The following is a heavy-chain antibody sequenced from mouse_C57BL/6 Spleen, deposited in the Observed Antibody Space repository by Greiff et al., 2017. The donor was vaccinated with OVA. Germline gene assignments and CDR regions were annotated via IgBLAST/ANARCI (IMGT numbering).Heavy chain of an antibody. Sequence: VQLQQSGAELVRPGTSVKVSCKASGYAFTNYLIEWVKQRPGQGLEWIGVINPGSGGTNYNEKFKGKATLTADKSSSTAYMQLSSLTSEDSTVYFCARGEDGSSLYAMDYWGQGTSVTVSS. CDR2: INPGSGGT. CDR1: GYAFTNYL. D-gene: IGHD1-1*01. CDR3: ARGEDGSSLYAMDY. V-gene: IGHV1-54*01. J-gene: IGHJ4*01.